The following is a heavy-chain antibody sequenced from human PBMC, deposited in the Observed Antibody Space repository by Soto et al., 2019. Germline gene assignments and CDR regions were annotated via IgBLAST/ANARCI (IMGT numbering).Heavy chain of an antibody. J-gene: IGHJ4*02. CDR1: GDTFSFYS. V-gene: IGHV1-69*02. CDR2: INPILSMS. D-gene: IGHD3-10*01. Sequence: QVQLVQSGAEVRKPGSSVKVSCKASGDTFSFYSIHWVRQAPGLGLEWMGRINPILSMSNYAQRFQGRVTMTADKSTSTAYMKLSGLRSEDTAIYYCASSYGSGYRAFDYWGQGAQVTVSS. CDR3: ASSYGSGYRAFDY.